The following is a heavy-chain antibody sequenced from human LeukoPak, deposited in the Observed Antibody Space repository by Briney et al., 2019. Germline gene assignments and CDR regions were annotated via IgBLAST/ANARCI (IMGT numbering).Heavy chain of an antibody. D-gene: IGHD3-22*01. J-gene: IGHJ4*02. Sequence: GRSLRLSCAASGFTLSSYAMHSVRQAPGKGLEWVAVISYDGSNKYYADSVKGRFTISRDDSMNTLYLQMSRLRAEDTAVYYCARDTDTSGYYPDDYWGQGALVTVSS. CDR3: ARDTDTSGYYPDDY. CDR1: GFTLSSYA. CDR2: ISYDGSNK. V-gene: IGHV3-30-3*01.